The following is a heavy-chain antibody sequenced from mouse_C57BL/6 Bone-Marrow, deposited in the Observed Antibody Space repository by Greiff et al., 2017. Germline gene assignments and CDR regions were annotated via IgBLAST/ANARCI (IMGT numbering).Heavy chain of an antibody. J-gene: IGHJ4*01. Sequence: QVQLQQSGAELAKPGASVKMSCKASCYTFTSYWMHLLKQRPGPGLEWIGYINPSTGYTEYNQKFKDKATLTADKSSSTAYMQLSSLTSEDSAVYYCASYYGSSYAMDYWGQGTSVTVSS. V-gene: IGHV1-7*01. CDR1: CYTFTSYW. CDR2: INPSTGYT. D-gene: IGHD1-1*01. CDR3: ASYYGSSYAMDY.